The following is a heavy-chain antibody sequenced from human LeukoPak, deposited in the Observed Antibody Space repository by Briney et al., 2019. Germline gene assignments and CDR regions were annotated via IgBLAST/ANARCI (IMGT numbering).Heavy chain of an antibody. CDR1: GFTFSSYA. CDR2: ISYDGSNK. J-gene: IGHJ3*02. Sequence: GGSQRLSCAASGFTFSSYAMHWVRQAPGKGLEWVAVISYDGSNKYYADSVKGRFTISRDNSKNTLYLQMNSLRAEDTAVYYCARVVAVVVLNDAFDIWGQGTMVTVSS. CDR3: ARVVAVVVLNDAFDI. V-gene: IGHV3-30-3*01. D-gene: IGHD3-22*01.